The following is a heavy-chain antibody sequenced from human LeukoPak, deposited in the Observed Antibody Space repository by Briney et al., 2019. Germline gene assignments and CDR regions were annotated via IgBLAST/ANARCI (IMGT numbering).Heavy chain of an antibody. J-gene: IGHJ5*02. Sequence: SETLSLTCTVSGGSISSGGYYWSWIRQPPGKGLEWIGEINHSGSTNYNPSLKSRVTISVDTSKNQFSLKLSSVTAADTAVYYCARSHYYDSSGSQNNWFDPWGQGTLVTVSS. CDR1: GGSISSGGYY. CDR2: INHSGST. V-gene: IGHV4-39*07. D-gene: IGHD3-22*01. CDR3: ARSHYYDSSGSQNNWFDP.